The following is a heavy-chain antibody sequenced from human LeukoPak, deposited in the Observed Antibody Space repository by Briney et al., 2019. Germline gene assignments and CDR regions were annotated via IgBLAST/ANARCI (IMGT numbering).Heavy chain of an antibody. D-gene: IGHD5-18*01. CDR2: ISYDGSNK. CDR1: GFTFSSYG. CDR3: AKDQRGYSYGFIDY. V-gene: IGHV3-30*18. J-gene: IGHJ4*02. Sequence: GGSLRLSCAASGFTFSSYGMHWVRQAPGKGLEWVAVISYDGSNKYYADSVKGRFTISRDNSKNTLYLQMNSLRAGDTAVYYCAKDQRGYSYGFIDYWGQGTLVTVSS.